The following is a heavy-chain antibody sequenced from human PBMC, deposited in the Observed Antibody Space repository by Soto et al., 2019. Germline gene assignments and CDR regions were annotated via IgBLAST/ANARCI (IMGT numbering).Heavy chain of an antibody. D-gene: IGHD3-10*01. Sequence: VSVKVSCKASGYTFTSYAMHWVRQAPGQRLEWMGWINAGNGNTKYSQKFQGRVTITRDTSASTAYMELSSLRSEDTAVYYCGRGSWFNCFDPWGQGPRVTVS. CDR2: INAGNGNT. CDR1: GYTFTSYA. V-gene: IGHV1-3*01. CDR3: GRGSWFNCFDP. J-gene: IGHJ5*02.